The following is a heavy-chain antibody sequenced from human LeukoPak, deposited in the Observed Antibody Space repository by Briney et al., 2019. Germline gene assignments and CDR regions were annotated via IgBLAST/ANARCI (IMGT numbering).Heavy chain of an antibody. J-gene: IGHJ4*02. D-gene: IGHD3-10*01. Sequence: GGSLRLSCAASGFTFGSNWMHWVRQAPGKGLVWVSRIQSDGSTTSYADSVKGRFTISRDNVKNSLYLEMNSLRDDDTAVYYCARRVSGSYLDYWGQGILVTVSS. CDR2: IQSDGSTT. CDR1: GFTFGSNW. CDR3: ARRVSGSYLDY. V-gene: IGHV3-74*01.